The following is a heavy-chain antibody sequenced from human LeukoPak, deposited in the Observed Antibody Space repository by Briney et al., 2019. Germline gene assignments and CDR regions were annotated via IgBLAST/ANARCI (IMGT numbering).Heavy chain of an antibody. J-gene: IGHJ3*02. CDR3: ARDGGNYDDSSGLRAFDI. CDR2: ISYDGNNK. CDR1: GFTFSSYA. V-gene: IGHV3-30*04. Sequence: GGSLRLSCAASGFTFSSYAMHWVRQAPGKGPEWVAVISYDGNNKFYADSVKGRFTISRDNAKNTLYLQMNSLRAEDTAVYYCARDGGNYDDSSGLRAFDIWGQGTMVTVSS. D-gene: IGHD3-22*01.